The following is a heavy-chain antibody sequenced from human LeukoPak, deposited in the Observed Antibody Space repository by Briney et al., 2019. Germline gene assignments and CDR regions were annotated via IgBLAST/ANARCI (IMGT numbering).Heavy chain of an antibody. CDR2: IFSGGLT. D-gene: IGHD3/OR15-3a*01. V-gene: IGHV3-66*01. CDR1: GFTFSRNA. J-gene: IGHJ4*02. CDR3: ARAALADYYFDY. Sequence: PGGSLRLSCAASGFTFSRNAMNWVRQAPGKGLEWVSIIFSGGLTYYADSVKGRFTISRDNSKNTLYLQMNSLRAEDTAVYYCARAALADYYFDYWGQGTLVTVSS.